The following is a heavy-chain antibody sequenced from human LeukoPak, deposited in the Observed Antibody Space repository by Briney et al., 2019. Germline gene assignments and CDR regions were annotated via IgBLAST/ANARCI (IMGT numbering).Heavy chain of an antibody. CDR2: INPNSGDT. Sequence: ASVKVSCKASRYTFTGYYMHWVRQAPGQGLEWMGWINPNSGDTNYAQKFQGRVPMTRDTSITTVYMELSRLRSDDTAVYFCASGWSITGWYNNWFDPWGQGTLVTVSS. J-gene: IGHJ5*02. CDR1: RYTFTGYY. D-gene: IGHD6-19*01. V-gene: IGHV1-2*02. CDR3: ASGWSITGWYNNWFDP.